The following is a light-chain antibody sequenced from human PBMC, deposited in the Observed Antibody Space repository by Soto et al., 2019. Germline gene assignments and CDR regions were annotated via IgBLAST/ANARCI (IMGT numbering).Light chain of an antibody. CDR3: QQYYSTPLT. J-gene: IGKJ3*01. V-gene: IGKV4-1*01. Sequence: DIVMTQSPDSLAVSLGERATINCKSSQSVLYSSNNQNYLAWYQQQTGQPPKLLIYWASTRESGVPDRFSGSGSGTDFTLTISSLQAEDVAVYYCQQYYSTPLTFGPGTKVDIQ. CDR1: QSVLYSSNNQNY. CDR2: WAS.